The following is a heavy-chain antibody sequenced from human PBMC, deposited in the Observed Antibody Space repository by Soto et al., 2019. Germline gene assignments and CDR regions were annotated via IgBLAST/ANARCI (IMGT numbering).Heavy chain of an antibody. Sequence: PGGSLRLSCAASGFTFSDSAMHWVRQASGKGLEWVGRIRNKGNNYATAYTASVKGRFTISRDDSKNTVYLQMNSLRAEDTAVYYCAKATVTRLSGGWFDPWGQGTLVTVSS. CDR1: GFTFSDSA. V-gene: IGHV3-73*01. J-gene: IGHJ5*02. CDR2: IRNKGNNYAT. CDR3: AKATVTRLSGGWFDP. D-gene: IGHD4-17*01.